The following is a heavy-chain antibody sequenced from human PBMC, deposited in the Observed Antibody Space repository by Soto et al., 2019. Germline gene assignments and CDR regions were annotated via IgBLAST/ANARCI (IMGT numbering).Heavy chain of an antibody. CDR3: AKDARFPSTVTHYYYYYYGMDG. CDR2: ISYDGSNK. V-gene: IGHV3-30*18. CDR1: GFTFSSYG. D-gene: IGHD4-17*01. J-gene: IGHJ6*02. Sequence: PGGSLRLSCAASGFTFSSYGMHWVRQAPGKGLEWVAVISYDGSNKYYADSVKGRFTIFRDNSKNTLYLQMNSLRAEDTAVYYCAKDARFPSTVTHYYYYYYGMDGWGQGTTVTVSS.